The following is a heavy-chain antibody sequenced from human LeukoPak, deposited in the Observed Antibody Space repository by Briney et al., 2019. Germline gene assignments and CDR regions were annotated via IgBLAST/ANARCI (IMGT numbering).Heavy chain of an antibody. CDR2: ISAYNGNT. CDR1: GYTFTSYG. D-gene: IGHD3-10*01. CDR3: ARGVSYYGSGSYLY. V-gene: IGHV1-18*01. J-gene: IGHJ4*02. Sequence: ASVKVSCKASGYTFTSYGISWVRQAPGQGLEWMGWISAYNGNTNYAQKLQGRVTMTTDTSTSTAYMELRSLRSDDTAVYYCARGVSYYGSGSYLYWGQGTLVTVSS.